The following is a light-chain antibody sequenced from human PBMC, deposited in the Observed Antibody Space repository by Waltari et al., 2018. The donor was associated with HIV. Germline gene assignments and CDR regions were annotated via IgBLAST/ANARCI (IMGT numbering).Light chain of an antibody. Sequence: QSALTQPASVSGSPGQANTNSFTGTSRYVCGYNYVPLHQQHPGKAPKLLIYEVSNRPSGVSNRFSGSKSGNTASLTISGLQAEDEADYYCSSYTTSSTLGGVFGTGTKVTVL. CDR3: SSYTTSSTLGGV. J-gene: IGLJ1*01. CDR2: EVS. V-gene: IGLV2-14*01. CDR1: SRYVCGYNY.